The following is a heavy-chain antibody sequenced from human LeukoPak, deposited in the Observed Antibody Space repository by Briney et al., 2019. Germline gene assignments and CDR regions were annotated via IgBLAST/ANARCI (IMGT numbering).Heavy chain of an antibody. Sequence: ASVKVSCKASGYTFTGFGINWVRQAPGQGLEWMGWISGYNDNTHYAKKFQGRVTLTTDTPTSTAYMELRSLRSDDTAVYYCARASPTNIVVVVAAPPYYFDYWGQGALVTVSS. V-gene: IGHV1-18*01. CDR1: GYTFTGFG. J-gene: IGHJ4*02. CDR2: ISGYNDNT. D-gene: IGHD2-15*01. CDR3: ARASPTNIVVVVAAPPYYFDY.